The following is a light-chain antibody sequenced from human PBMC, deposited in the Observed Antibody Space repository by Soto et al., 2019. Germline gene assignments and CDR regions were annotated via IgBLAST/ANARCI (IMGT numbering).Light chain of an antibody. V-gene: IGLV2-14*01. CDR3: SSYTNSRTLL. CDR1: SKDVGAYNY. CDR2: DVS. J-gene: IGLJ2*01. Sequence: QSALTQPASVSGSPGQSITISCTGTSKDVGAYNYVSWYQQHPGKAPKLMIYDVSDRPSGVSNRFSGSKSGNTASLTISGLQAEDEAHYYCSSYTNSRTLLFGGGTKLTVL.